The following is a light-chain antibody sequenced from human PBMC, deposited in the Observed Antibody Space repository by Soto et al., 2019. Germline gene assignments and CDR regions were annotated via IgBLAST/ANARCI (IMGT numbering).Light chain of an antibody. CDR2: DAS. CDR3: QQYDNLFT. CDR1: QDISNY. Sequence: DIQMTQSPSSLSASVGDRVTITCQASQDISNYLNWYQQKPGKAPKLLIYDASNLETGVPSRFGGSGSGTDFTFTISSLQTEDIATYYCQQYDNLFTFGPGTKVDIK. J-gene: IGKJ3*01. V-gene: IGKV1-33*01.